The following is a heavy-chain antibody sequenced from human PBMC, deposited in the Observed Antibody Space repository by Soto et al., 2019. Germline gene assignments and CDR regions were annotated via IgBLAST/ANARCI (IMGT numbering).Heavy chain of an antibody. J-gene: IGHJ6*02. CDR1: GYTFTSYY. Sequence: ASVKVSCEASGYTFTSYYMHWVRQAPGQGLEWMGIINPSGGSTSYAQKFQGRVTMIRDTSTSTVYMELSSLRSEDTAVYYCQLRFLEWSKQYYYYGMDVWGQGTTVTVSS. CDR3: QLRFLEWSKQYYYYGMDV. CDR2: INPSGGST. D-gene: IGHD3-3*01. V-gene: IGHV1-46*01.